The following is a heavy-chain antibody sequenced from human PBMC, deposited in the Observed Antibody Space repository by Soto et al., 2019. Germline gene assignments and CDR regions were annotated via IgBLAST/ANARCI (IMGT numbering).Heavy chain of an antibody. CDR2: INPSGGST. CDR1: GYTFTSYY. Sequence: GASVKVSCKASGYTFTSYYMHWVRQAPGQGLEWMGIINPSGGSTSYAQKFQGRVTMTRDTSTSTVYMELSSLRSEDTAVYYCARVDSGWFNHDYFDYWGQGTLVTVSS. V-gene: IGHV1-46*01. CDR3: ARVDSGWFNHDYFDY. J-gene: IGHJ4*02. D-gene: IGHD6-19*01.